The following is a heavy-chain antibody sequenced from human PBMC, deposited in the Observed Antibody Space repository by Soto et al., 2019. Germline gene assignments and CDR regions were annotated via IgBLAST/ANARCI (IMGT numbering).Heavy chain of an antibody. V-gene: IGHV4-31*03. J-gene: IGHJ6*02. CDR1: GGSISSGGYY. CDR3: ARDRYYDSSGYYHYYYGMDV. CDR2: IYYSGST. D-gene: IGHD3-22*01. Sequence: SETLSLTCTVSGGSISSGGYYWSWIRQHPAKGLEWIGYIYYSGSTYYNPSLKSRVTISVDTSKNQFSLKLSSVTAADTAVYYCARDRYYDSSGYYHYYYGMDVWGQGTTVTVSS.